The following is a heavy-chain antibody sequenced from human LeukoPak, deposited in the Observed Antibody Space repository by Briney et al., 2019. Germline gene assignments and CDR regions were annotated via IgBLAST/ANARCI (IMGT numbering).Heavy chain of an antibody. J-gene: IGHJ3*02. Sequence: SETLSLTCTVSGGSISSYYWSWIRQPPGKGLEWIGYIYYRGSTNYNPSLKSRVTISVDTSKNQFSLKLSSVTAADTAVYYCARDPAYYYDSSGYQDAFDIWGQGTMVTVSS. CDR3: ARDPAYYYDSSGYQDAFDI. CDR1: GGSISSYY. CDR2: IYYRGST. D-gene: IGHD3-22*01. V-gene: IGHV4-59*01.